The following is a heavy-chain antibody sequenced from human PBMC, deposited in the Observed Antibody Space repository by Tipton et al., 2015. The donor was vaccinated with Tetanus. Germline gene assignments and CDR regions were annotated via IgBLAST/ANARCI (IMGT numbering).Heavy chain of an antibody. D-gene: IGHD5-24*01. CDR2: IYYSGST. J-gene: IGHJ5*02. V-gene: IGHV4-61*08. Sequence: TLSLTCTVSGGSVSSGGYFWSWIRQPPGKGLEWIGYIYYSGSTNYSPSPKSRVTISVHTSENQFSLRLNSVTAADTAVYYCARDRGGYSYGFNWFDPWGQGTLVTVSS. CDR1: GGSVSSGGYF. CDR3: ARDRGGYSYGFNWFDP.